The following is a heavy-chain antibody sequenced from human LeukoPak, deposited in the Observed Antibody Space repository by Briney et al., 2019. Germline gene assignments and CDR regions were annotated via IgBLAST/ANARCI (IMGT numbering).Heavy chain of an antibody. CDR3: ATHSSSWYYFDY. CDR1: GGTFGSYT. J-gene: IGHJ4*02. CDR2: IIPILGIA. Sequence: SVKVSXKASGGTFGSYTISWVRQAPGQGLEWMGRIIPILGIANYAQKFQGRVTITADKSTSTAYMELSSLRSEDTAVYYCATHSSSWYYFDYWGQGTLVTVSS. V-gene: IGHV1-69*02. D-gene: IGHD6-13*01.